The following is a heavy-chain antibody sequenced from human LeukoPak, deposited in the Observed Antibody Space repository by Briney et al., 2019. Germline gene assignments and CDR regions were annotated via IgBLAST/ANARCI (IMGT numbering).Heavy chain of an antibody. CDR1: GFTFSIYG. CDR2: ISYDGSNK. D-gene: IGHD6-19*01. Sequence: GRSLRLSCAASGFTFSIYGMHWVRQAPGKGLEWVAVISYDGSNKYYADSVKGRFTISRDNSKNTLYLQMNSLRAEDTAVYYCAKDIGRGWYLLYFDYWGQGTLVTVSS. J-gene: IGHJ4*02. CDR3: AKDIGRGWYLLYFDY. V-gene: IGHV3-30*18.